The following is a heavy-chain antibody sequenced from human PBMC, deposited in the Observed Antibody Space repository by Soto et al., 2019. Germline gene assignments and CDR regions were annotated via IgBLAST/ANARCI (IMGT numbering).Heavy chain of an antibody. CDR3: ARDERIAVAGTDT. V-gene: IGHV3-23*01. Sequence: EVQLLESGGGLVQPGGSLRLSCAASGFTFSNYAMTWVRQAAGKGLEWVSSISGPDGSTYYADSVQGRFTVSRDNSKNTLFLQMNSLRAEDTALYYCARDERIAVAGTDTWGQGILVTVTS. D-gene: IGHD6-19*01. CDR2: ISGPDGST. CDR1: GFTFSNYA. J-gene: IGHJ5*02.